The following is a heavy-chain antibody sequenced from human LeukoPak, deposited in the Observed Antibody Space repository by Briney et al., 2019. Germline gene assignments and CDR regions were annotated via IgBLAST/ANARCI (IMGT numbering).Heavy chain of an antibody. V-gene: IGHV3-53*01. J-gene: IGHJ6*03. CDR3: ASTTRGGTYYYYMDV. Sequence: GGSLRLSCAASGFTVSSNYMTWVRQAPGKGLEWVSVIYSGGSAYYADSVKGRFTVSRDNSKNTLYLQINSLRAEDTAVHFCASTTRGGTYYYYMDVWGKGTTVTISS. CDR1: GFTVSSNY. D-gene: IGHD1-1*01. CDR2: IYSGGSA.